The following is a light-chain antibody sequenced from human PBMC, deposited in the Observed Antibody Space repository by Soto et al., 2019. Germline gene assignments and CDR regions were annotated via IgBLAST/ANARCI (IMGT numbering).Light chain of an antibody. J-gene: IGLJ3*02. CDR2: DVN. CDR1: SSDVGAYIF. Sequence: QSVLTQPPSASGSPGQSVTISCTGTSSDVGAYIFVSWYQQHPGKAPKLMVYDVNRRPPGVPDRFFGSKSGNTASLTVSGLQAEDEADYYCVSFAGGTWVFGGGTKVTVL. V-gene: IGLV2-8*01. CDR3: VSFAGGTWV.